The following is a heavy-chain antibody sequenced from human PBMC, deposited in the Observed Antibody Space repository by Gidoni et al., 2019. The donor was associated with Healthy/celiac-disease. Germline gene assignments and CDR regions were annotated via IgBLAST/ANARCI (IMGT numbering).Heavy chain of an antibody. CDR3: AREGWYCSGGSCSEPGGYYYYGMDV. D-gene: IGHD2-15*01. Sequence: QVQLQESGPGLVKPSETLSLICTVSGGSVSSGSYYWSWIRQPPGKGLEWIGYIYYSGSTNYNPSLKSRVTISVDTSKNQFSLKLSSVTAADTAVYYCAREGWYCSGGSCSEPGGYYYYGMDVWGQGTTVTVSS. CDR1: GGSVSSGSYY. V-gene: IGHV4-61*01. CDR2: IYYSGST. J-gene: IGHJ6*02.